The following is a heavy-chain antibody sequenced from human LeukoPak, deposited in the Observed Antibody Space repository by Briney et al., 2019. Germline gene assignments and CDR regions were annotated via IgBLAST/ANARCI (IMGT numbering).Heavy chain of an antibody. CDR2: ISYDGSNK. CDR1: GFTFSSYA. CDR3: ARARYFDSHFDY. D-gene: IGHD3-9*01. J-gene: IGHJ4*02. Sequence: GGSLRLSCAASGFTFSSYAMHWVRQAPGKGLEWVAVISYDGSNKYYADSVKGRFTISRDNSKNTLYLQMNSLRAEDTAVYYCARARYFDSHFDYWGQGTLVTVSS. V-gene: IGHV3-30*04.